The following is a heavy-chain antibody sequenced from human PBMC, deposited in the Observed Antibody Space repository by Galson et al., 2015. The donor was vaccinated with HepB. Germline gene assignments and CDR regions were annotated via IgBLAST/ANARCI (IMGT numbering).Heavy chain of an antibody. Sequence: SLRLSCAVSGITFSSYWMNWLRQAPGEGLECVASIKPDGTETQYVDPVKGRFTISRDNAKNSLYLQMNSLTVEDTAGYYCATGGLMYAFDIWGRGTKVTVSS. CDR3: ATGGLMYAFDI. CDR2: IKPDGTET. D-gene: IGHD2-8*01. J-gene: IGHJ3*02. V-gene: IGHV3-7*01. CDR1: GITFSSYW.